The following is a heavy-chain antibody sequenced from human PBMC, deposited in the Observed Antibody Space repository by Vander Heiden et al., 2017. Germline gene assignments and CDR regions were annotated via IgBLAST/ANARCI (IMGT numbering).Heavy chain of an antibody. CDR2: ISTDGNYI. J-gene: IGHJ4*02. CDR3: ARDMVYSFGFGFDY. V-gene: IGHV3-21*01. D-gene: IGHD5-18*01. CDR1: GFTLSSYT. Sequence: EVQLVESGGGLVKPGGSLRLSCTASGFTLSSYTMNWVRQAPGKGLEWVSFISTDGNYISYADSVKGRFTISRDNAKNSLYLQMSSLRAEDTAVYYCARDMVYSFGFGFDYWGQGTLVTVSS.